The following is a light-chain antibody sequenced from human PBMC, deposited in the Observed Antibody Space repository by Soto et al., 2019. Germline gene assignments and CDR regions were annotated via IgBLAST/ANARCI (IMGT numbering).Light chain of an antibody. V-gene: IGKV1-33*01. CDR1: QDISNY. CDR2: DAS. Sequence: DIQMTQSPSSLSASVGDRVTITCQASQDISNYLNWYQQKPGKAPKLLIYDASNLETGVPSRFSGSGSGTDFTFTISSLQPEEMATYYCQQYDNLPSSFGPGTKVDIK. CDR3: QQYDNLPSS. J-gene: IGKJ3*01.